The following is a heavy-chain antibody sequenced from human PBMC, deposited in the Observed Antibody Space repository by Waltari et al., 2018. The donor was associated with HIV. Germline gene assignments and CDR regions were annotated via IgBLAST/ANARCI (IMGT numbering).Heavy chain of an antibody. Sequence: EVQLVETGGGLIQPGGSLRLSCAASGFTVSSNYMRWVRQAPGKGLEWVSVIYSCGSTYYADSVKGRFTISRDNSKNTLYLQMNSLRAEDTAVYYCARGVGATLYYYYGMDVWGQGTTVTVSS. J-gene: IGHJ6*02. V-gene: IGHV3-53*02. CDR2: IYSCGST. CDR3: ARGVGATLYYYYGMDV. CDR1: GFTVSSNY. D-gene: IGHD1-26*01.